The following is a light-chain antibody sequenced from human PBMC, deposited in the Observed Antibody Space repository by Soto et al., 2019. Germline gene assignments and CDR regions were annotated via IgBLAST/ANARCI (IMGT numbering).Light chain of an antibody. V-gene: IGLV2-23*02. CDR3: CADAGRSTHV. J-gene: IGLJ1*01. CDR2: EVS. CDR1: SSDVGSYNF. Sequence: QSALTQPASVSGSPGQSITISCTRTSSDVGSYNFVSWYQQHPGEVPKVMIYEVSKRPSGVSDRFSGSKSGNTASLTISGLQAEDEADYYCCADAGRSTHVFGTGTKVTDL.